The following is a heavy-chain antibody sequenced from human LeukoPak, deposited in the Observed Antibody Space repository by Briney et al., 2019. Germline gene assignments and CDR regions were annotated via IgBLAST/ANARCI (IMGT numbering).Heavy chain of an antibody. CDR2: FDPEDGET. D-gene: IGHD3-3*01. J-gene: IGHJ4*02. V-gene: IGHV1-24*01. CDR3: ATDPGNYDFWSGFRDY. CDR1: GYTLTELS. Sequence: ASVKVSCKVSGYTLTELSMHWVRQAPGKGLEWMGGFDPEDGETIYAQKFQGRVTMTEDTSTDTAYMELSSLRSEDTAVYYCATDPGNYDFWSGFRDYWGQGTLVTVSS.